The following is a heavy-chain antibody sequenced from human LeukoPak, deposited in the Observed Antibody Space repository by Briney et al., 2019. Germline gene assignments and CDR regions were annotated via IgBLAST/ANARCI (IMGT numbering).Heavy chain of an antibody. CDR2: IYYNGST. V-gene: IGHV4-59*01. D-gene: IGHD3-22*01. CDR3: ARDSDSSDYYLDAFDI. J-gene: IGHJ3*02. Sequence: SETLSLTCIVSGGSIRSYYWSWIRQPPEKGLEWIGYIYYNGSTNYNPSLKSRVTISVDTSKNQFSLKLSSVTAADTAAYYCARDSDSSDYYLDAFDIWGQGTMVTVSS. CDR1: GGSIRSYY.